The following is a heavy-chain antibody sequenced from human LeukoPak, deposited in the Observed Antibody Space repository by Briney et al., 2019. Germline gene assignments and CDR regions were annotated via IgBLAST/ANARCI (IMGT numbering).Heavy chain of an antibody. J-gene: IGHJ4*02. D-gene: IGHD2-2*01. CDR3: ARHARGGRYCSSTSCPDY. CDR1: GGSFSGYY. V-gene: IGHV4-34*01. CDR2: INHSGST. Sequence: SETLSLTCAVYGGSFSGYYWSWIRQPPGKGLEWIGEINHSGSTNYNPSLKSRVTISVDTSKNQFSLKLGSVTAADTAVYYCARHARGGRYCSSTSCPDYWGQGTLVTVSS.